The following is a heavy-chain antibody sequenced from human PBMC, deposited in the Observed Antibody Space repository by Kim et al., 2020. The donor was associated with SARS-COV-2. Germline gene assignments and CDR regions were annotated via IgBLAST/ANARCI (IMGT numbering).Heavy chain of an antibody. CDR2: IYGDGSGA. J-gene: IGHJ4*02. Sequence: GGSLRLSCAASGFTFDVFTMTWVRQTPGKELQWVSMIYGDGSGAFYADSAKGRFAVSRDNSKNLLYLQMNNLRAEDTALYYCARSEDLDLWGQGTRVTVSS. D-gene: IGHD1-26*01. V-gene: IGHV3-23*03. CDR3: ARSEDLDL. CDR1: GFTFDVFT.